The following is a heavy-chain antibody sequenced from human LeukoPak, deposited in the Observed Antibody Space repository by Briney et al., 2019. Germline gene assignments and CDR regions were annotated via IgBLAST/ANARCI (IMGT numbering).Heavy chain of an antibody. CDR3: ARVADDDILTGYPPDYYYYGMDV. V-gene: IGHV1-18*04. CDR1: GYTFTSYG. CDR2: ISAYNGNT. Sequence: ASVKVSCKASGYTFTSYGISWVRQAPGQGLEWMGWISAYNGNTNYAQKLQGRVTITTDTSTSTAYMELRSLRSDDTAVYYCARVADDDILTGYPPDYYYYGMDVWGKGTTVTVPS. J-gene: IGHJ6*04. D-gene: IGHD3-9*01.